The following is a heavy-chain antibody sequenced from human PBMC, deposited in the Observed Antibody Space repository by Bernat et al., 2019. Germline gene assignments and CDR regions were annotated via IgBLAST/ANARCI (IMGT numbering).Heavy chain of an antibody. D-gene: IGHD2-15*01. V-gene: IGHV2-70*15. J-gene: IGHJ6*02. CDR2: IDWDDDE. Sequence: QVTLRESGPALVKPTQTLTLTCTFSGFSLSTSGMCVSWIRQPPGKALEWLARIDWDDDEYCSKSLKARLTISKDTSENQVVLTMTSMEPVDTAKYSCALLEVGSGGSCYSRYGMDVWGQGTTVTVSS. CDR3: ALLEVGSGGSCYSRYGMDV. CDR1: GFSLSTSGMC.